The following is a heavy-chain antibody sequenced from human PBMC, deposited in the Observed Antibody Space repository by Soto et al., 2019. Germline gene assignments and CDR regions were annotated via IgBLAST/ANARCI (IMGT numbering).Heavy chain of an antibody. CDR3: ARDLMYGDFIFDY. V-gene: IGHV3-30-3*01. Sequence: GGSLRLSCAASGFTFSSYAMHWVRQAPGKGLEWVAVISYDGSNKYYADSVKGRFTISRDDSKNTLYLQMNSLRAEDTAVYYCARDLMYGDFIFDYWGXGTLVNVSS. CDR2: ISYDGSNK. D-gene: IGHD4-17*01. J-gene: IGHJ4*02. CDR1: GFTFSSYA.